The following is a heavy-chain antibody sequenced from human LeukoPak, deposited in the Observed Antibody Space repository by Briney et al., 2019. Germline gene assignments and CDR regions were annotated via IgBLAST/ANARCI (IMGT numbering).Heavy chain of an antibody. V-gene: IGHV3-7*04. J-gene: IGHJ4*02. Sequence: GGSLRLSCAASGFTFSSYWMSWVRQAPGKGLEWLANIKQDGSEKYYVDSVKGRFTISRDNAKNSLYLQMNSLRAEDTAVYYCARGTIAAAGYYYFDYWGQGTLVTVSS. D-gene: IGHD6-13*01. CDR3: ARGTIAAAGYYYFDY. CDR1: GFTFSSYW. CDR2: IKQDGSEK.